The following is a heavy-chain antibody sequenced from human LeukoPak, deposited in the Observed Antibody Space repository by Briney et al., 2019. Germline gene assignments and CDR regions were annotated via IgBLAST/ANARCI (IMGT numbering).Heavy chain of an antibody. CDR3: ARVPGSSGYYFDY. Sequence: SETLSLTCAVYGGSFSGYYWSWIRQPPGKGLEWIGEINHSGSTNYNPSLESRVTISVDTSKNQFSLKLSSVTAADTAVYYCARVPGSSGYYFDYWGQGTLVTVSS. D-gene: IGHD3-22*01. CDR2: INHSGST. J-gene: IGHJ4*02. CDR1: GGSFSGYY. V-gene: IGHV4-34*01.